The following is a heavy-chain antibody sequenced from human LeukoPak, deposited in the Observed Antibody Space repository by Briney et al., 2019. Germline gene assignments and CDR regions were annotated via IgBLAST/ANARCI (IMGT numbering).Heavy chain of an antibody. CDR3: ARATAADTAMIYFDY. V-gene: IGHV3-11*01. CDR2: ISSSGNII. J-gene: IGHJ4*02. Sequence: GVSLRLSCAASGFTFSDYYMSWIGQAPGKGLEWVSYISSSGNIIYSADSVKGRFTISRDNAKNSLYLQINSLRAEDTAVYYCARATAADTAMIYFDYWGQGTLVTVSS. CDR1: GFTFSDYY. D-gene: IGHD5-18*01.